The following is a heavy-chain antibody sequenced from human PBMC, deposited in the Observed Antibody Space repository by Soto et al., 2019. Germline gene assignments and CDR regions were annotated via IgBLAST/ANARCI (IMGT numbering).Heavy chain of an antibody. J-gene: IGHJ6*02. Sequence: SETLSLTCTVSGGSVSSGGYYWCWIRQPPGKGLEWIGYIYYSGSTYYNPSLKSRVTISVDTSKNQFSLKLSSVTAADTAVYYCVRVSITIFGVAQGFYGMDVWGQGTTVTVSS. V-gene: IGHV4-30-4*01. CDR2: IYYSGST. D-gene: IGHD3-3*01. CDR1: GGSVSSGGYY. CDR3: VRVSITIFGVAQGFYGMDV.